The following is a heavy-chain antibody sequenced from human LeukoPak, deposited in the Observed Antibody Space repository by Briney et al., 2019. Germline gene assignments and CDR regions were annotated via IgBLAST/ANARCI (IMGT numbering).Heavy chain of an antibody. Sequence: ASVKVSCKASGYTFTSYGISWVRQAPGQGLEWMGWISAYNGNTNYAQKLQGRVTMTTDTSTSTAYMELRILRSDDTAVYYCARVVSYSSTRCYSGDNWFDPWGQGPLVTVSS. CDR3: ARVVSYSSTRCYSGDNWFDP. CDR1: GYTFTSYG. V-gene: IGHV1-18*01. J-gene: IGHJ5*02. CDR2: ISAYNGNT. D-gene: IGHD2-2*02.